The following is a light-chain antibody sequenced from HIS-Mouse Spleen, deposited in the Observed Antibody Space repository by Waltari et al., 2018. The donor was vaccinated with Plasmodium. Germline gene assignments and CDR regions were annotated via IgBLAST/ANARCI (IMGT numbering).Light chain of an antibody. CDR1: ALPKKY. Sequence: SYELTQPPSVSVSPGQTARITCSGDALPKKYAYWYQQKSGQAPVLVIYEDSKRPTGIPERFPGASSGKRATLTISGAQVEDEADYYYYSTDSSGNHRVFGGGTKLTVL. CDR2: EDS. V-gene: IGLV3-10*01. CDR3: YSTDSSGNHRV. J-gene: IGLJ3*02.